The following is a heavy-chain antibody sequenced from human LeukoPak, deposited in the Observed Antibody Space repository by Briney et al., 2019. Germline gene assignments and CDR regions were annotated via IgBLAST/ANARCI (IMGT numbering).Heavy chain of an antibody. CDR3: ARGRFYGGSLDY. CDR1: GFTFSSYA. V-gene: IGHV3-30-3*01. D-gene: IGHD4-23*01. CDR2: ISYDGSNK. J-gene: IGHJ4*02. Sequence: GGSLRLSCAASGFTFSSYAMHWVRQAPGKGLEWVAVISYDGSNKYYADSVKGRFTISRDNSKNTLYLQMNSLRAEDTAVYYCARGRFYGGSLDYWGQGTLVTVSS.